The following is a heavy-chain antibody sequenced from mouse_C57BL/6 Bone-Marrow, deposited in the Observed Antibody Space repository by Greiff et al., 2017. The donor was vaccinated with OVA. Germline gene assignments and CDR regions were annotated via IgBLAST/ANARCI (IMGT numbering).Heavy chain of an antibody. Sequence: VQLQQPGAELVMPGASVKLSCKASGYTFTSYWMHWVKQRPGQGLEWIGEIDPSDSYTNYNQKFKGKSTLTVDKSSSTAYMQLSSLTSEDSAVYYCAGYYSNYGWYFDVWGTGTTVTVSS. CDR2: IDPSDSYT. D-gene: IGHD2-5*01. CDR1: GYTFTSYW. J-gene: IGHJ1*03. V-gene: IGHV1-69*01. CDR3: AGYYSNYGWYFDV.